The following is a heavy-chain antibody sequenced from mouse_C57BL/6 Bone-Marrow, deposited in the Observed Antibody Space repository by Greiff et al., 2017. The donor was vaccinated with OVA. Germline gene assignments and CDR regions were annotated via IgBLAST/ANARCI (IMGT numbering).Heavy chain of an antibody. J-gene: IGHJ2*01. D-gene: IGHD1-1*01. Sequence: QVQLQQPGAELVKPGASVKLSCKASGYTFTSYWMQWVKQRPGQGLEWIGEIDPSDSYTNYNQKFKGKATLTVDTSSSTAYMQLSSLTSEDSAVYYCASPYYYGSSAFDYWGQGTTLTVSS. CDR1: GYTFTSYW. CDR3: ASPYYYGSSAFDY. V-gene: IGHV1-50*01. CDR2: IDPSDSYT.